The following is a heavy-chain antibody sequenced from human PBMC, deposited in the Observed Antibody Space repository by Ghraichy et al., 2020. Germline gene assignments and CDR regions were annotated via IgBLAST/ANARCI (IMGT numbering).Heavy chain of an antibody. D-gene: IGHD2/OR15-2a*01. Sequence: SETLSLTCAVYGGSFSGYYWSWIRQPPGKGLEWIGEINHSGSTNYNPSLKSRVTISVDTAKNQFSLKLSSVTAADTAVYYCASFLSLSYGPFDYWGQGTLVTVSS. J-gene: IGHJ4*02. CDR2: INHSGST. CDR3: ASFLSLSYGPFDY. CDR1: GGSFSGYY. V-gene: IGHV4-34*01.